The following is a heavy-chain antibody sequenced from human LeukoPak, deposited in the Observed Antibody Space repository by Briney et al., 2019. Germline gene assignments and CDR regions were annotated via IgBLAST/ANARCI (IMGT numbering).Heavy chain of an antibody. V-gene: IGHV1-2*02. Sequence: GASVKVSCKASGYTFTGYYIHWVRQAPGQGLERMEWINPNSGGTNYAQNFQGTVTMTRDTSTSTAYMELSRLRSDDTAVYYCARRLGAGTTLGYWGQGTLVTVSS. D-gene: IGHD1-1*01. J-gene: IGHJ4*02. CDR3: ARRLGAGTTLGY. CDR1: GYTFTGYY. CDR2: INPNSGGT.